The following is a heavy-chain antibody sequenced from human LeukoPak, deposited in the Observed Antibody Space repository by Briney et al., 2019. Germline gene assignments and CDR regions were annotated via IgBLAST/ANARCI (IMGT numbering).Heavy chain of an antibody. CDR3: AREGSSGLYYFDY. D-gene: IGHD6-19*01. CDR2: IIPIFGTA. J-gene: IGHJ4*02. V-gene: IGHV1-69*05. Sequence: ASVKVSCKASGGTYGSYAISWVRQAPGQGLEWMGRIIPIFGTANYAQKFQGRVTITTDESTSTAYMELSSLRSEDTAVYYCAREGSSGLYYFDYWGQGTLVTVSS. CDR1: GGTYGSYA.